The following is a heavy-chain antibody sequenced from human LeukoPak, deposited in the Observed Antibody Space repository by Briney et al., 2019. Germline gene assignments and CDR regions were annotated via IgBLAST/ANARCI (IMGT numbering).Heavy chain of an antibody. CDR1: GGSVSSGSYY. J-gene: IGHJ4*02. CDR3: AKTTYNSGWGVDY. CDR2: YLYGGST. D-gene: IGHD6-19*01. Sequence: SETLSLTCTVSGGSVSSGSYYWSWIRQPPGKGLEWIGYYLYGGSTSYNPSLKSRVTISVDTSKNQVSLKLSSVTAADTAVYYCAKTTYNSGWGVDYWGQGTLVTVSS. V-gene: IGHV4-61*01.